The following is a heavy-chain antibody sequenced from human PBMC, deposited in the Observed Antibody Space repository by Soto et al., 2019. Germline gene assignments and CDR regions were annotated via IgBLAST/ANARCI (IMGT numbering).Heavy chain of an antibody. Sequence: ESGGGLVQPGGSLRLSCAASGFTFSDYRMTWVRQAPGKGLEWISYISSSSTNIYYADSVKGRFTISRDNAKNSLYLQMNSLRDDDTAVYYCSRPNYGMDVWGQGTTVTVSS. J-gene: IGHJ6*02. V-gene: IGHV3-48*02. CDR1: GFTFSDYR. CDR3: SRPNYGMDV. CDR2: ISSSSTNI.